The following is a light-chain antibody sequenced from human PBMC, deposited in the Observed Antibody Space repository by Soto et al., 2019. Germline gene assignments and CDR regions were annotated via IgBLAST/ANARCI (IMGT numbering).Light chain of an antibody. CDR3: LLYYGGAEV. J-gene: IGLJ2*01. CDR1: TGAVTSGYY. Sequence: QAVVTQEPSLTVSPGGTVTLTCASSTGAVTSGYYPNWFQQKPGQAPRALIYSISNKHSWTPARFSGSLLGGKAALTLSGVQSEDEAEYYCLLYYGGAEVFGGGTKLTVL. V-gene: IGLV7-43*01. CDR2: SIS.